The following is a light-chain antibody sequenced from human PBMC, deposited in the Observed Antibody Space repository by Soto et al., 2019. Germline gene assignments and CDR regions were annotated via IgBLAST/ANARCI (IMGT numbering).Light chain of an antibody. CDR3: QQYGSSPHT. V-gene: IGKV3-20*01. Sequence: EIVLTQSPGTLSLSPGERATLSCRASQSVSSSYLAWYQQKPGQAPRLLIYGASSRATDIPDRFSGSGSGTDFTLTISRLEPEDFAVYYCQQYGSSPHTFGQGTKLEIK. CDR1: QSVSSSY. CDR2: GAS. J-gene: IGKJ2*01.